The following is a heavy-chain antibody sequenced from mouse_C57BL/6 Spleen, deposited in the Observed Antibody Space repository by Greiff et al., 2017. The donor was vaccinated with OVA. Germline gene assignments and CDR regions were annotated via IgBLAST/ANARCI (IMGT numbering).Heavy chain of an antibody. CDR1: GYTFTSYW. CDR3: AREVWDAYYFDY. V-gene: IGHV1-53*01. CDR2: INPSNGGT. D-gene: IGHD4-1*01. Sequence: QVQLQQSGTELVKPGASVKLSCKASGYTFTSYWMHWVKQRPGQGLEWIGNINPSNGGTNYNEKVKSKATLTVDKSSSTAYMQLSSLTSEDSAVYYCAREVWDAYYFDYWGQGTTLTVSS. J-gene: IGHJ2*01.